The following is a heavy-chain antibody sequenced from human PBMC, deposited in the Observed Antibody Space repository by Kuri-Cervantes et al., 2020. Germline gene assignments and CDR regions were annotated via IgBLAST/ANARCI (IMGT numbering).Heavy chain of an antibody. Sequence: SGPTLVKPTQTLTLTCTFSGFSLSISGVGVGWIRQPPGKALEWLALIYWDDDKRYSPSLKSRLTITKDTSKNQVVLTMTNMDPVDTATYYCAHSTSDDSSGYYYFDYWGQGTLVTVSS. CDR3: AHSTSDDSSGYYYFDY. CDR1: GFSLSISGVG. D-gene: IGHD3-22*01. V-gene: IGHV2-5*02. CDR2: IYWDDDK. J-gene: IGHJ4*02.